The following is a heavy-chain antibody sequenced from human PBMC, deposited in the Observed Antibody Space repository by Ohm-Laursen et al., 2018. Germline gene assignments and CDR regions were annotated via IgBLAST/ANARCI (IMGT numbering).Heavy chain of an antibody. CDR3: ARDGDRNEKFDY. CDR1: GDSVSSTSAA. J-gene: IGHJ4*02. D-gene: IGHD2-8*01. CDR2: TYYRSQWYS. V-gene: IGHV6-1*01. Sequence: PTQTLTLTSAISGDSVSSTSAAWNWIRQSPSRGLEWLGRTYYRSQWYSNYAVSVKSRMTVNADTSKNQFSLQLDSMTPEDTAVYYCARDGDRNEKFDYWGQGILVTVSS.